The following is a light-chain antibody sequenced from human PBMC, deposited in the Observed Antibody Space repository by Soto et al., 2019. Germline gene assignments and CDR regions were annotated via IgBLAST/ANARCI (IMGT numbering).Light chain of an antibody. CDR1: SSNIGSNY. Sequence: QPVLTQPPSASRTPGQRVTISCSGSSSNIGSNYVYWYQQLPGTAPKLLIYRNNQRPSGVPDRFSGSKSGTSASLAISGLRSEDEADYYCAAWDDSLSGYVFGTGTKVTVL. CDR2: RNN. J-gene: IGLJ1*01. V-gene: IGLV1-47*01. CDR3: AAWDDSLSGYV.